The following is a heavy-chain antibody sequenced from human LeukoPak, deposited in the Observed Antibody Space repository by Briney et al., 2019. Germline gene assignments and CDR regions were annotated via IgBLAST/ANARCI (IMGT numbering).Heavy chain of an antibody. D-gene: IGHD3-22*01. CDR1: GGSFSGYY. V-gene: IGHV4-34*01. CDR2: INHSGST. J-gene: IGHJ5*02. Sequence: SETLSLTCAVYGGSFSGYYWSWIRQPPGKGLEWIGEINHSGSTNYNPSLKSRVTISVDTSKNQFSLKLSSVTAADTAVYYCARASMIVAFDPWGQGTLVTVSS. CDR3: ARASMIVAFDP.